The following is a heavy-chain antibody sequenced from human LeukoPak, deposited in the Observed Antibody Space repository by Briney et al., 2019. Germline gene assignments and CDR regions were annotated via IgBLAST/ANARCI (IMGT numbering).Heavy chain of an antibody. CDR1: GGSISSGSYY. J-gene: IGHJ6*02. Sequence: SVTLSLTCTVSGGSISSGSYYWSWIRQPAGKGLEWIGRIYTSGSTNYNPSLKSRVTISVDTSKNQFSLKLSSVTAADTAVYYCARRTEWPYYYGMDVWGQGTTVTVSS. CDR3: ARRTEWPYYYGMDV. V-gene: IGHV4-61*02. D-gene: IGHD3-3*01. CDR2: IYTSGST.